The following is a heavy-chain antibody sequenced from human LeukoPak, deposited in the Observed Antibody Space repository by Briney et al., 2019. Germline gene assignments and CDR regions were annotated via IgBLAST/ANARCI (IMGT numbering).Heavy chain of an antibody. Sequence: ASVKVSCKASGYTFTSYDINWLRQATGQRLEWMGWMNPNSGNTGYAQKFQGRVTMTRNTSISTAYMELSSLRSEDTAVYYCARVRGPPGLLLWFGELSIGYYYGMDVWGQGTTVTVSS. V-gene: IGHV1-8*01. CDR3: ARVRGPPGLLLWFGELSIGYYYGMDV. D-gene: IGHD3-10*01. CDR1: GYTFTSYD. CDR2: MNPNSGNT. J-gene: IGHJ6*02.